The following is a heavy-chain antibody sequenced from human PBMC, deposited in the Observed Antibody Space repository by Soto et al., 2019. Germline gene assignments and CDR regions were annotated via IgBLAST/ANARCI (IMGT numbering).Heavy chain of an antibody. CDR1: GFTFSSYS. Sequence: GGSLRPSCAASGFTFSSYSMNSVRQAPGKGLEWVSSISSSSSYIYYADSLKGRFTISRDNAKNSLYLQMNSLRAEDTAVYYCALYCSGGGCSHTLTARWGQGTLVTVSS. V-gene: IGHV3-21*01. CDR2: ISSSSSYI. D-gene: IGHD2-15*01. CDR3: ALYCSGGGCSHTLTAR. J-gene: IGHJ4*02.